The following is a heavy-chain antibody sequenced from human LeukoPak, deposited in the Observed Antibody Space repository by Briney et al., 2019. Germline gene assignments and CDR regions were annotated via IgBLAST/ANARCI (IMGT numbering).Heavy chain of an antibody. CDR2: IRYDGSNK. CDR3: AKGSIAAAGSDY. D-gene: IGHD6-13*01. CDR1: GFTFSTYW. J-gene: IGHJ4*02. Sequence: GGSLRLSCAVSGFTFSTYWMHWVRQAPGKGLEWVAFIRYDGSNKYYADSVKGRFTISRDNSKNTLYLQMNSLRAEDTAVYYCAKGSIAAAGSDYWGQGTLVTVSS. V-gene: IGHV3-30*02.